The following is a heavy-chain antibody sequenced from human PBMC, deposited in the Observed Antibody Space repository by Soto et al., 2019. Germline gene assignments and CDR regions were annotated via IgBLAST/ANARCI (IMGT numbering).Heavy chain of an antibody. V-gene: IGHV1-2*02. CDR1: GYTFSGYY. D-gene: IGHD2-2*02. CDR3: ARSLTEGYCTITGCYTRPLYGMDV. Sequence: GASVKVSCKASGYTFSGYYIHWLRQAPGQGLEWMGWINPNSGGTNYAQKFQGRVTVTRDMPTSTAYMELSRLTSDDTAVYYCARSLTEGYCTITGCYTRPLYGMDVWGQGTTVTVS. CDR2: INPNSGGT. J-gene: IGHJ6*02.